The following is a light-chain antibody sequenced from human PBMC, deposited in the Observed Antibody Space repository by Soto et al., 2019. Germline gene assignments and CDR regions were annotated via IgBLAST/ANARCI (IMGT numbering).Light chain of an antibody. CDR2: GAS. CDR1: QSVSSSD. V-gene: IGKV3-20*01. J-gene: IGKJ1*01. CDR3: QQYGTSPPT. Sequence: EVVLTQSSGSLSLSPGERATLSCTPSQSVSSSDLAWYQQKPGQAPRLLISGASSRATGIPDRFSGSGSGTDFTLTISRLEPEDFAVFYCQQYGTSPPTFGQGTKVDIK.